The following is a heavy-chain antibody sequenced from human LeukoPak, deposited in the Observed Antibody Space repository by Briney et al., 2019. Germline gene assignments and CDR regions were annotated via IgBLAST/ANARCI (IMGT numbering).Heavy chain of an antibody. V-gene: IGHV3-23*01. CDR2: ISGSGGST. CDR1: GFTFSSYA. J-gene: IGHJ5*02. CDR3: ARGSYSSWYGSWFDP. Sequence: GGSLRLSCAASGFTFSSYAMSWVRQAPGKGLEWVSAISGSGGSTYYADSVKGRFTISRDNSKNTLYLQMNSLRAEDTAVYYCARGSYSSWYGSWFDPWGQGTLVTVSS. D-gene: IGHD6-13*01.